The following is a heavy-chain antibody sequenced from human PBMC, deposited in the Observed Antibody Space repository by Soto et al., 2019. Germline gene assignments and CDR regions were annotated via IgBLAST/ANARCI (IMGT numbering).Heavy chain of an antibody. CDR3: ARETLGLDY. D-gene: IGHD3-3*01. J-gene: IGHJ4*02. CDR1: GGSISSYY. Sequence: SETLSLTCTVSGGSISSYYWSWIRQPPGKGLEWIGYIYNSVNTNYNPSLKSRVTISIDTSKKQFSLKLRSVTAADTAVYYCARETLGLDYWGQGTLVTVSA. CDR2: IYNSVNT. V-gene: IGHV4-59*01.